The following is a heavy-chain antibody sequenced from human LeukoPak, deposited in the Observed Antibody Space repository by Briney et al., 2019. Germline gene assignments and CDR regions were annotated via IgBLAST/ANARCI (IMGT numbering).Heavy chain of an antibody. J-gene: IGHJ6*02. Sequence: ESAPTLVNTTQTLTLTCTFSGLSLSTSGLCVSWIRQPPGKALEWLARNDWDDGKYYSTSQKTRLTISKDTSKNQVDLTMTNMDLVDTATYYGARITKIAVGGSGYYCNGMDVWGQGTTVTVSS. V-gene: IGHV2-70*11. CDR1: GLSLSTSGLC. CDR3: ARITKIAVGGSGYYCNGMDV. CDR2: NDWDDGK. D-gene: IGHD6-19*01.